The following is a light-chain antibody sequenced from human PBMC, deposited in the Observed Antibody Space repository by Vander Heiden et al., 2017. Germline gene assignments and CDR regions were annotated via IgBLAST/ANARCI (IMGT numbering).Light chain of an antibody. Sequence: DIVMTQTPVSSPVTLGQPASISCRSSQSLGHSDGNTYLSWIHQRPGQPPRLLIYKSSNRSSGVPDRFSGSGAGTDFTLKISRVEAEDVGVYYCKQGKQFPWTFDRGTKVEIE. CDR3: KQGKQFPWT. CDR1: QSLGHSDGNTY. V-gene: IGKV2-24*01. CDR2: KSS. J-gene: IGKJ1*01.